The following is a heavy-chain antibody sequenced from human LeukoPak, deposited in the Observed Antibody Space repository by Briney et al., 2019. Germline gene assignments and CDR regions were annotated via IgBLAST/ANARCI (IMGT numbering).Heavy chain of an antibody. CDR1: GYTFTGYY. V-gene: IGHV1-2*02. Sequence: ASVKVSCKASGYTFTGYYMHWVRQAPGQGLEWMGWINPNSGGTNYAQKFQGRVTMTRDTSISTAYMELSRLRSDDTAVYYCARDRFGRYYYDSSGYPFDYWGQGTLVTVSS. CDR3: ARDRFGRYYYDSSGYPFDY. J-gene: IGHJ4*02. D-gene: IGHD3-22*01. CDR2: INPNSGGT.